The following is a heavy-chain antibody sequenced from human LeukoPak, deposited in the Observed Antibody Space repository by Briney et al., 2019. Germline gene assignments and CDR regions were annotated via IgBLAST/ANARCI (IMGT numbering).Heavy chain of an antibody. CDR1: GYTFTSYG. V-gene: IGHV1-18*01. CDR3: ARGGSTGWYSFDY. CDR2: ISAYKGNT. Sequence: ASVKVSCKASGYTFTSYGISWVRQAPGQGLEWMGCISAYKGNTNYAQKLQGRVTMAADTSTSTAYMELRSLRSDDTPSYYCARGGSTGWYSFDYWGQGTLVTVSS. D-gene: IGHD6-19*01. J-gene: IGHJ4*02.